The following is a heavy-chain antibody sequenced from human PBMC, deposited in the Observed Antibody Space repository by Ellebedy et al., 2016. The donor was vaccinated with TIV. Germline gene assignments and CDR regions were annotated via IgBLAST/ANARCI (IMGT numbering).Heavy chain of an antibody. CDR1: GFTFSTYT. CDR3: ATDLGYDSNANYHFYFDD. J-gene: IGHJ4*02. Sequence: GESLKISCAASGFTFSTYTMNWVRQTPGKGLEWVSSISSSSNYLYYADSVKGRFTISRDNARNSLYLQMHSLRAEDTAVYYCATDLGYDSNANYHFYFDDWGQGTLVTVSS. D-gene: IGHD3-22*01. V-gene: IGHV3-21*01. CDR2: ISSSSNYL.